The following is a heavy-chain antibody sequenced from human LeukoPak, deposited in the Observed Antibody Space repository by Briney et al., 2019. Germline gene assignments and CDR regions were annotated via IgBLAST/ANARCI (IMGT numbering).Heavy chain of an antibody. CDR3: ARDLPDYDILTGSILGYYYYGMDV. Sequence: GGSLRLSCAASGFTFSSYSMNWVRQAPGKGLEWVSSISSSSSYTYYADSVKGRFTISRDNAKNSLYLQMNSLRAEDTAVYYCARDLPDYDILTGSILGYYYYGMDVWGQGTTVTVSS. J-gene: IGHJ6*02. V-gene: IGHV3-21*01. D-gene: IGHD3-9*01. CDR2: ISSSSSYT. CDR1: GFTFSSYS.